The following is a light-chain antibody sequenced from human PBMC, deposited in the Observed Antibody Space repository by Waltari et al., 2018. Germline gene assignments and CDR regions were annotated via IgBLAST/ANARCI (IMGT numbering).Light chain of an antibody. CDR3: QVWDGSSDHYV. V-gene: IGLV3-21*02. Sequence: SDVLTQPPSVSVAPGQRARITRGGYNIKRKHVPWYQQQPGQAPVLVIYDDSDRPSGIPGRFAGSNSGNVSTLAIFGLEAGDEADYYCQVWDGSSDHYVFGSGTKVTVL. J-gene: IGLJ1*01. CDR2: DDS. CDR1: NIKRKH.